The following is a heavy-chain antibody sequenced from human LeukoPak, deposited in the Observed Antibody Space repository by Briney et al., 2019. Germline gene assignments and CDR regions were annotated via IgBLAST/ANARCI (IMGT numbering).Heavy chain of an antibody. V-gene: IGHV1-2*06. Sequence: GASVKVSCTASGYTFTGYYMHSVRQAAGQGLEWVGRINPNSGGTNYAQKFQGRVTMTRDTSISTAYMELSRLRSDDTAVYYCARDVHSSGWCRFDYWGQGTLVTVSS. CDR2: INPNSGGT. CDR1: GYTFTGYY. CDR3: ARDVHSSGWCRFDY. J-gene: IGHJ4*02. D-gene: IGHD6-19*01.